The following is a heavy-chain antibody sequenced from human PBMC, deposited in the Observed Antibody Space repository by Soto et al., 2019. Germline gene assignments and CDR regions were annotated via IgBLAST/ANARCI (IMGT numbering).Heavy chain of an antibody. CDR1: GYTFTGDY. CDR3: ARGGYCDASESLEY. J-gene: IGHJ4*02. CDR2: IDPNSGDT. Sequence: QVQLVHSGAEVKKPGASVKVSCKASGYTFTGDYMHWVRQAPGQGLEWMGWIDPNSGDTNYAQKFQGRVIMTRYTSINTAYLELSRLRSDDTAVYYCARGGYCDASESLEYWGQGTLVTVSS. D-gene: IGHD5-18*01. V-gene: IGHV1-2*02.